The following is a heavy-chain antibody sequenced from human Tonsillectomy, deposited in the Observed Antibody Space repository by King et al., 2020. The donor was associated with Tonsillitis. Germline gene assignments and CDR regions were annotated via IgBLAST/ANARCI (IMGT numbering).Heavy chain of an antibody. J-gene: IGHJ4*02. CDR3: ARCGGDCYGLDYFDY. Sequence: VQLVESGGGVVQPGRSLRLSCAASGFTFSSYAMHWVRQAPGKGLEWVAVISYDGSNKYYADSVKGRFTISRDNSKNTLYLQMNSLRAEDTAVYYCARCGGDCYGLDYFDYWGQGNLVTVSS. V-gene: IGHV3-30*04. CDR2: ISYDGSNK. CDR1: GFTFSSYA. D-gene: IGHD2-21*02.